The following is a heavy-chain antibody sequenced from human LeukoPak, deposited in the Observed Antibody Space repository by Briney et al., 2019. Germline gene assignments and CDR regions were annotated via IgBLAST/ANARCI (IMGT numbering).Heavy chain of an antibody. J-gene: IGHJ4*02. CDR2: IYYSGST. Sequence: KPSETLSLTCTVSSGSIRSDYWGWICLPPGKGLEWIGSIYYSGSTNYNPFLKSRVTISVDTSKNQFSLKLSSVTAADTAVYYCARVRAAVAGIDYWGQGTLVTVSS. V-gene: IGHV4-59*01. D-gene: IGHD6-19*01. CDR3: ARVRAAVAGIDY. CDR1: SGSIRSDY.